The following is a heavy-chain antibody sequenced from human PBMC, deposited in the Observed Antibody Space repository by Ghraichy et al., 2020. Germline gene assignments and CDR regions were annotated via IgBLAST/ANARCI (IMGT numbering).Heavy chain of an antibody. J-gene: IGHJ4*02. V-gene: IGHV3-30*02. CDR3: AKGDYGDYGLSLYFDY. CDR1: GFTFSSYG. Sequence: GGSLRLSCAASGFTFSSYGMHWVRQAPGKGLEWVAFIRYDGSNKYYADSVKGRFTISRDNSKNTLYLQMNSLRAEDTAVYYCAKGDYGDYGLSLYFDYWGQGTLVTVSS. CDR2: IRYDGSNK. D-gene: IGHD4-17*01.